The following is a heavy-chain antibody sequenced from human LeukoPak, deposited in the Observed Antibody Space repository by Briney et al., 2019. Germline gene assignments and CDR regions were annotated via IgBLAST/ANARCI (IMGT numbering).Heavy chain of an antibody. CDR3: ARDPATKTGAFDI. V-gene: IGHV1-69*01. D-gene: IGHD4-17*01. Sequence: SVKVSCKASGGTFSSYAISWVRQAPGQGLEWMGGIIPIFGTANYAQKFQGRVTITADESTSTAYMELSSLRSEDTAVYYCARDPATKTGAFDIWGQGTMVTVSS. J-gene: IGHJ3*02. CDR1: GGTFSSYA. CDR2: IIPIFGTA.